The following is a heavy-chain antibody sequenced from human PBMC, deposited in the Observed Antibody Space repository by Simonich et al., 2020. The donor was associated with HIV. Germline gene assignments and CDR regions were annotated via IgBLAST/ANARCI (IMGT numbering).Heavy chain of an antibody. CDR1: GDSISRSNW. CDR3: ATSSGWYRIDY. V-gene: IGHV4-4*02. Sequence: QVQLQESGPGLVKPSGTLSLTCAVSGDSISRSNWWGWVRQPPGKGLGWIGEIYHSGSTNYNPSLKSRVTISIDKSKNQFSLKLSSVTAADTAVYYCATSSGWYRIDYWGQGTLVIVSS. J-gene: IGHJ4*02. CDR2: IYHSGST. D-gene: IGHD6-19*01.